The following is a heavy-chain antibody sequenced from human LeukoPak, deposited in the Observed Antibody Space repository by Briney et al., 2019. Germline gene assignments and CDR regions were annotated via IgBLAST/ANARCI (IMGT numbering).Heavy chain of an antibody. D-gene: IGHD1-26*01. CDR2: ISSSGSTI. Sequence: PGGSLRLSCAASGFTFSDYYMSWIRQAPGKGLEWVSYISSSGSTIYYADSVKGRFTISRDNAKNSLYLQMNSLRAEDTAVYYCARVGLWELRHRRSYYFDYWGQGTLVTVSS. J-gene: IGHJ4*02. CDR3: ARVGLWELRHRRSYYFDY. CDR1: GFTFSDYY. V-gene: IGHV3-11*01.